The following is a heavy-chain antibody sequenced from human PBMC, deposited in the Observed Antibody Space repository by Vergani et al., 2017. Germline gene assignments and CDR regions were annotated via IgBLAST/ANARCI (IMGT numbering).Heavy chain of an antibody. Sequence: QVQLVQSGAEVKKPGSSVKVSCKASGGTFSSYAISWVRQAPGQGLELMGGIIPIFGTANYAQKFQGRVTITADESTSTAYMELGSLRSEDTAVYYCARDRGGITMVRGAYEAYFDYWGQGTLVTVSS. CDR3: ARDRGGITMVRGAYEAYFDY. D-gene: IGHD3-10*01. J-gene: IGHJ4*02. V-gene: IGHV1-69*12. CDR1: GGTFSSYA. CDR2: IIPIFGTA.